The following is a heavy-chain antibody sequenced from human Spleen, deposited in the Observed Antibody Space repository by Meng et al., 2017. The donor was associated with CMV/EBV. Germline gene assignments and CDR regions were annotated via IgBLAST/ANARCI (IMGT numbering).Heavy chain of an antibody. CDR3: ARDESDFWSGYQGTPFDY. CDR2: IYYSGST. J-gene: IGHJ4*02. D-gene: IGHD3-3*01. V-gene: IGHV4-39*07. CDR1: GGSISSSSYY. Sequence: QLQQWGAGLLKPSETLSLTCPVSGGSISSSSYYWGWIRQPPGKGLEWIGSIYYSGSTYYNPSLKSRVTISVDTSKNQFSLKLSSVTAADTAVYYCARDESDFWSGYQGTPFDYWGQGTLVTVSS.